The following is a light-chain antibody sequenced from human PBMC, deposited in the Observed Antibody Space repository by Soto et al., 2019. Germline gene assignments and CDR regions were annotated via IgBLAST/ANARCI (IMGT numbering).Light chain of an antibody. CDR1: QAISNY. CDR3: QHYNSYSEA. J-gene: IGKJ1*01. Sequence: SLSAMAASIGGRVPITCRASQAISNYLAWFQQKPGKVPERLIYAASSLKGGVPSRFSGSGSGTEFTLTISSLQPDDFATYYCQHYNSYSEAFGQGTKVDIK. CDR2: AAS. V-gene: IGKV1-17*03.